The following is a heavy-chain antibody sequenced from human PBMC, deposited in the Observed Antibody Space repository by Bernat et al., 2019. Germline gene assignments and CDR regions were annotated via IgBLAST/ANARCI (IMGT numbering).Heavy chain of an antibody. CDR3: ARAGALTSFYFEY. V-gene: IGHV3-53*01. J-gene: IGHJ4*02. CDR1: GFTVSSNY. CDR2: IYSDGST. D-gene: IGHD7-27*01. Sequence: EVQLVESGGGLVQPGGSLRLSCVASGFTVSSNYMSWVRQAPGKGLEWVSLIYSDGSTYYPDSVKGRFTISTDNSKNMLYLQRGSLRAEDTAFYYCARAGALTSFYFEYWGQGTLVTVAS.